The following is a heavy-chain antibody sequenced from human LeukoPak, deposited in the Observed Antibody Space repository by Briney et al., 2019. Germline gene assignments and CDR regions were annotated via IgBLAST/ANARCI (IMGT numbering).Heavy chain of an antibody. J-gene: IGHJ4*02. V-gene: IGHV4-31*03. CDR2: IYYSGST. CDR3: ARVTAARLFDY. CDR1: GGSISSGGYY. D-gene: IGHD6-6*01. Sequence: SETLSLTCTVSGGSISSGGYYWSWIRQHPGKGLERIGYIYYSGSTYYNPSLKSRVTISVDTSKNQFSLKLSSVTAADTAVYYCARVTAARLFDYWGQGTLVTVSS.